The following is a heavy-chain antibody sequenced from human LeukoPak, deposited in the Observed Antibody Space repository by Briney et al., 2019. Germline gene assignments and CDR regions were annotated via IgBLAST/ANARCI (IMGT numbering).Heavy chain of an antibody. Sequence: GGSLRLSCAASGFTVSSNYMSWVRQAPGKGLEWVSVIYSGGSTYYADSVKGRFTISRDNSKNTLYLQTNSLRAEDTAVYYCAREVSNLYYYYMDVWGKGTTVTVSS. CDR1: GFTVSSNY. J-gene: IGHJ6*03. CDR3: AREVSNLYYYYMDV. CDR2: IYSGGST. V-gene: IGHV3-53*01.